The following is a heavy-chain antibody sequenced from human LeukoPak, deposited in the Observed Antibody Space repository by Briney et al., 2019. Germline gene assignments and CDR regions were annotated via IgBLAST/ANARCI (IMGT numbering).Heavy chain of an antibody. D-gene: IGHD4-17*01. V-gene: IGHV4-61*02. CDR3: ARVSTTGVDY. CDR1: GDSISSGDYY. J-gene: IGHJ4*02. Sequence: PSETLSLTCTVSGDSISSGDYYWSWIRQPAGKGLEWIGRISSSGSTNYNPSLKSRVTISVDTSKNQFSLKLSSVTAADTAVYYCARVSTTGVDYWGQGTLVTVSS. CDR2: ISSSGST.